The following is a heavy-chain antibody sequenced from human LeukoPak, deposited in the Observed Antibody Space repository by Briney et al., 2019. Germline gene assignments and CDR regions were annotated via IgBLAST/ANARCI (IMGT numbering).Heavy chain of an antibody. Sequence: SETLSLTCTVSGGSISSSSYYWGWIRQPPGKGLEWIGSIYYSGSTYYNPSLKSRVTISVDTSKNQFSLKLSSVTAADTAVYYCARSGDFWSGYSPTDYWGQGTLVTVSS. CDR2: IYYSGST. V-gene: IGHV4-39*01. D-gene: IGHD3-3*01. CDR3: ARSGDFWSGYSPTDY. J-gene: IGHJ4*02. CDR1: GGSISSSSYY.